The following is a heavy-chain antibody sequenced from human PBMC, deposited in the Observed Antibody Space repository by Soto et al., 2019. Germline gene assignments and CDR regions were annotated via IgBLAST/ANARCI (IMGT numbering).Heavy chain of an antibody. D-gene: IGHD4-17*01. CDR3: AKGDGLPPVYYFDY. Sequence: GGSLRLSCAASGFTFSSYAMSWVRQAPGKGLEWVSSISGSGGSTYYADSVKGRFTISRDNSKNTLYLQMNSLRAEDTAIYYCAKGDGLPPVYYFDYWGQGTLVTLSS. J-gene: IGHJ4*02. CDR1: GFTFSSYA. CDR2: ISGSGGST. V-gene: IGHV3-23*01.